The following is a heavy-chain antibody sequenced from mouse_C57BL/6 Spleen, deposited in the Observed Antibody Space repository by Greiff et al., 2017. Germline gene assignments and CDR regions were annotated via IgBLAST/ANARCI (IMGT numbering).Heavy chain of an antibody. V-gene: IGHV1-54*01. CDR2: INPGSGGT. J-gene: IGHJ4*01. Sequence: QVQLQQSGAELVRPGTSVKVSCKASGYAFTNYLIEWVKQRPGQGLEWIGVINPGSGGTNYNEKFKGKATLTADKSSSTAYMQLSSLTSEDSAVYVCARGRGRDYYAMDYWGQGTAVTVSS. CDR1: GYAFTNYL. CDR3: ARGRGRDYYAMDY. D-gene: IGHD1-1*01.